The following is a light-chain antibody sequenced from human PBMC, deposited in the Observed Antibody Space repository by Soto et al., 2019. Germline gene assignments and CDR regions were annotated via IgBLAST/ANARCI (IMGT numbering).Light chain of an antibody. CDR1: SSDVGGYNY. CDR3: SSYTSSSTTCV. J-gene: IGLJ1*01. Sequence: QSALTQPASVSGSPGQSITISCTGTSSDVGGYNYVSWYQQHPGKAPKLMIYDVSNRPSGVSNRFSGSMSGNTASLTISGLQAEDEADYYCSSYTSSSTTCVFGTGTKVTVL. CDR2: DVS. V-gene: IGLV2-14*01.